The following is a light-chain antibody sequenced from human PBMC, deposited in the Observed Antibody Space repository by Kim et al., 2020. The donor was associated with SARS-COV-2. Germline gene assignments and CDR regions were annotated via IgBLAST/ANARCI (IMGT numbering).Light chain of an antibody. CDR2: RDS. CDR1: NIGSKN. CDR3: QVWDRSTV. J-gene: IGLJ2*01. Sequence: SYELTQPLSVSVALGQTARITCGGNNIGSKNVHWYQQKPGQAPVLVIYRDSNRPSGIPERFSGSNSGNTATLTISRAQAGDEADYYCQVWDRSTVFGGGT. V-gene: IGLV3-9*01.